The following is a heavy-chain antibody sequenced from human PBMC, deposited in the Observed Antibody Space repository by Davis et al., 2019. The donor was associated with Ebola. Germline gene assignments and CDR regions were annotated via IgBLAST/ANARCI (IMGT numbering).Heavy chain of an antibody. J-gene: IGHJ6*02. V-gene: IGHV1-2*02. CDR3: ARCRERITIFGSARLYGMDV. D-gene: IGHD3-3*01. Sequence: AASVKVSCKASGYTFTGYYMHWVRQAPGQGLEWMGWINPNSGGTNYAQKFQGRVTITADKSTSTAYMELSSLRSEDTAVYYCARCRERITIFGSARLYGMDVWGQGTTVTVSS. CDR1: GYTFTGYY. CDR2: INPNSGGT.